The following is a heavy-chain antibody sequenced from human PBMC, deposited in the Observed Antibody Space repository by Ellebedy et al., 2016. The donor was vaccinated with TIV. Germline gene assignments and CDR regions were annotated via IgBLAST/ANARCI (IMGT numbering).Heavy chain of an antibody. D-gene: IGHD3-22*01. CDR2: ISNTGSRK. Sequence: PGGSLRLSCAASGFTFNSYAMSWVRQAPGKGLEWVSTISNTGSRKYYADSVEGRFIISRDNSKRTLYLQMNSLRAGDTAVYYCAKGRGGGSDSSAPRYYFDYWGLGTLVTVSS. CDR3: AKGRGGGSDSSAPRYYFDY. J-gene: IGHJ4*02. CDR1: GFTFNSYA. V-gene: IGHV3-23*01.